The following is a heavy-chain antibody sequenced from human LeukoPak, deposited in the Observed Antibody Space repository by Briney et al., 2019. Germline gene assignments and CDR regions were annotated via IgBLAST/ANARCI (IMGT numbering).Heavy chain of an antibody. D-gene: IGHD1-26*01. Sequence: GGSLRLSCAASGFTFSSYSMNWVRQAPEKGLEWVSSISSSSSTYIHYADALKGRFTISRDNAKNSLFLQMNSLRAEDTAVYYCARKGATTSASHFDYWGQGTLVTVSS. CDR3: ARKGATTSASHFDY. J-gene: IGHJ4*02. V-gene: IGHV3-21*01. CDR2: ISSSSSTYI. CDR1: GFTFSSYS.